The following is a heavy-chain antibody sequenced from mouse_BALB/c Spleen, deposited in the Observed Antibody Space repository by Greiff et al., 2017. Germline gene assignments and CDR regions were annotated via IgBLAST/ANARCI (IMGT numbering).Heavy chain of an antibody. D-gene: IGHD2-10*02. J-gene: IGHJ4*01. CDR1: GYSFTSYY. CDR3: ARIGYGNYYAMDY. CDR2: IDPFNGGT. Sequence: VHVKQSGPELMKPGASVKISCKASGYSFTSYYMHWVKQSHGKSLEWIGYIDPFNGGTSYNQKFKGKATLTVDKSSSTAYMHLSSLTSEDSAVYYCARIGYGNYYAMDYWGQGTSVTVSS. V-gene: IGHV1S135*01.